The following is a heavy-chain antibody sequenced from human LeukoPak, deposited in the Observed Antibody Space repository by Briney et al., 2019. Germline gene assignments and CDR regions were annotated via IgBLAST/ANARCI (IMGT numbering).Heavy chain of an antibody. CDR3: VRDRVETEWHYHPMFDY. CDR2: ISSSSSTI. J-gene: IGHJ4*02. V-gene: IGHV3-48*04. D-gene: IGHD2-21*02. CDR1: GFIFSTYS. Sequence: PGGSLRLSCAASGFIFSTYSMNRVRQAPGKGLEWVSYISSSSSTIYYADAVKGRFTISRDNAKNSLYLQMNSLRAEDTAVFYCVRDRVETEWHYHPMFDYWGQGILVTVSS.